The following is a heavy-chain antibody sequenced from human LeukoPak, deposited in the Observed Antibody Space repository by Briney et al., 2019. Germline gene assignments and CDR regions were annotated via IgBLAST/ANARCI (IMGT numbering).Heavy chain of an antibody. J-gene: IGHJ4*02. CDR2: INPNSGGT. Sequence: ASVKVSCKASGYTFTGYYMHWVRQAPGQGLEWMGWINPNSGGTNYAQKFQGGVTMTRDTSISTAYMELSRLRSDGTAVYYCARDLEYQLPMGIWGQGTLVTVSS. V-gene: IGHV1-2*02. D-gene: IGHD2-2*01. CDR3: ARDLEYQLPMGI. CDR1: GYTFTGYY.